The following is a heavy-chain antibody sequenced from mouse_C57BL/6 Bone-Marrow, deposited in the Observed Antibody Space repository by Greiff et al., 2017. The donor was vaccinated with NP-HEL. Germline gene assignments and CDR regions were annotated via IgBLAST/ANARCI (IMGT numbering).Heavy chain of an antibody. V-gene: IGHV1-69*01. CDR3: AGYSWYFDV. Sequence: QVQLQQPGAELVMPGASVKLSCKASGYTFTSYWMHWVKQRPGQGLEWIGEIDPSDSYTNYNQKFKGKSTLTVDKSSSTAYMQLSSLTSEDSAVYFCAGYSWYFDVWGTGTTVTVSS. J-gene: IGHJ1*03. CDR1: GYTFTSYW. D-gene: IGHD2-3*01. CDR2: IDPSDSYT.